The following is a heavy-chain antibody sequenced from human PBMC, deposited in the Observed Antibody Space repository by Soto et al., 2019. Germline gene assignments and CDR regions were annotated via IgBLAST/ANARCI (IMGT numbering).Heavy chain of an antibody. CDR2: IKQAGSEK. CDR3: AREKRANGYFDY. D-gene: IGHD6-25*01. V-gene: IGHV3-7*01. J-gene: IGHJ4*02. Sequence: EVQLVESGGGLVQTGGSLRLSCAASGFTFSAYWVSWVRQAPGKGLEWVANIKQAGSEKYYVDSVNGRFIISRDDAKNSLFLQVNSLRVEDTAVYYCAREKRANGYFDYWGQGTLVTVSS. CDR1: GFTFSAYW.